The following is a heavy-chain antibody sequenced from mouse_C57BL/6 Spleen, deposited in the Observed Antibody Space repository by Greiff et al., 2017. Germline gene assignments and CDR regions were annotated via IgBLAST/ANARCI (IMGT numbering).Heavy chain of an antibody. V-gene: IGHV6-6*01. CDR1: GFTISDAW. J-gene: IGHJ4*01. D-gene: IGHD1-1*01. CDR3: TRTTTSHAMDY. CDR2: IRNKANNHAT. Sequence: DVMLVESGGGLGQPGGSMKLSCAASGFTISDAWMDWVRQSPEKGLEWVAEIRNKANNHATCYAESVKGRFTISRDDSKSSVYLQMNSLRAEDTGIYYCTRTTTSHAMDYWGQGTSVTVSS.